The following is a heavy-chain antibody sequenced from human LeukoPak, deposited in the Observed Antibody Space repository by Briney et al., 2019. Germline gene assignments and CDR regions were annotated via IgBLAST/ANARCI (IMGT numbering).Heavy chain of an antibody. CDR3: AELGITMIGGV. J-gene: IGHJ6*04. CDR1: GFNFSSYS. CDR2: ISSTSSFI. V-gene: IGHV3-21*01. Sequence: GGSLRLFCATSGFNFSSYSMSWVRQAPRRGLEWVASISSTSSFIYYAESVKGRFTISRDNAKNSLYLQTNSLRAEDTAVYYCAELGITMIGGVWGKGTTVTISS. D-gene: IGHD3-10*02.